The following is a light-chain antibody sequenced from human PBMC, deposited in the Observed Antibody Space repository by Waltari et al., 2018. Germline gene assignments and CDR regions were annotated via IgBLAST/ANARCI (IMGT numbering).Light chain of an antibody. CDR2: DVS. CDR3: CSYAGNYTWV. Sequence: QSALTQPRSVSGSPGQSVTISCTGTSSDVGGYNYVSWYQQLPGKAPKLMIYDVSKRPSGVPDRFSGFKSGNTASLTISGLQAEDEADYYCCSYAGNYTWVFGGGTKLTVL. CDR1: SSDVGGYNY. V-gene: IGLV2-11*01. J-gene: IGLJ3*02.